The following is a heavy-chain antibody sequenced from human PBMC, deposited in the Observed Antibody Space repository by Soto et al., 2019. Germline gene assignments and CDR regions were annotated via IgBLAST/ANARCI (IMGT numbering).Heavy chain of an antibody. V-gene: IGHV3-13*01. J-gene: IGHJ6*02. Sequence: GGSLRLSCGSSGFTFRSYDMHWVRQATGKGLEWVSAIGTAGDTYYPGSVKGRFTISRENAKNSLYLQMNSLRAGDTAVYYCARGYCTNGVCWGGYYGMDVWGQGTTVTVSS. D-gene: IGHD2-8*01. CDR2: IGTAGDT. CDR1: GFTFRSYD. CDR3: ARGYCTNGVCWGGYYGMDV.